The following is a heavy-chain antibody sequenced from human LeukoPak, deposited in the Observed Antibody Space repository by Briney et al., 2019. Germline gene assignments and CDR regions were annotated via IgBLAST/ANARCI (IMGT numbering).Heavy chain of an antibody. CDR1: GDTFGSYV. CDR2: IIPIFGTA. V-gene: IGHV1-69*13. D-gene: IGHD5-12*01. J-gene: IGHJ4*02. Sequence: SVKVSCKASGDTFGSYVINWVRQAPRQGLEWMGGIIPIFGTAKYAQKFQGRVTITADESTSTAYMELSSLSSEDTAVYYCARDGWLRTRTLDYWGQGTLVTVSS. CDR3: ARDGWLRTRTLDY.